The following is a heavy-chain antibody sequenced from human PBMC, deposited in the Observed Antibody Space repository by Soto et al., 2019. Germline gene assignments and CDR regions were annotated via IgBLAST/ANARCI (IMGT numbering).Heavy chain of an antibody. Sequence: EVLLVESGGGGVRPGGSLRLSCAASGFTFDNYGMSWVRQPPGRGLEWVAGINLNGDNTGYADSVQGRFNISRDNARNSLYLQMNTLRPEDTAFYHCARGPYGAGFYLPPWYWGQGALGTVSS. CDR3: ARGPYGAGFYLPPWY. CDR1: GFTFDNYG. D-gene: IGHD3-10*01. CDR2: INLNGDNT. V-gene: IGHV3-20*01. J-gene: IGHJ4*02.